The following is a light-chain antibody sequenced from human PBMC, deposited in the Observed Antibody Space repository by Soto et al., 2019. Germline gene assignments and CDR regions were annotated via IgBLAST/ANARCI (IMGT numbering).Light chain of an antibody. J-gene: IGLJ1*01. Sequence: QSALTQPASVSGSPGQLITISCTGTSSDVGGYNFVSWYQQHPGKAPKLIIYDVSNRPSGVSYRFSGSKSGNTASLTISGLQAEDEADYYCCSYTGRSTHVFGTGTKVTVL. CDR2: DVS. CDR1: SSDVGGYNF. CDR3: CSYTGRSTHV. V-gene: IGLV2-14*01.